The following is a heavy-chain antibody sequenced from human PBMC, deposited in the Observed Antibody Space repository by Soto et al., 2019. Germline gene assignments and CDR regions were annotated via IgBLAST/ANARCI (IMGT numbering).Heavy chain of an antibody. J-gene: IGHJ6*02. V-gene: IGHV1-69*13. CDR1: GGTFSSYA. D-gene: IGHD5-18*01. CDR3: ATDRSGYSGYYYGMDV. Sequence: SVKVSCKASGGTFSSYAISWVRQAPGQGLEWMGGIIPIFGTANYAQKFQGRVTITADESTSTAYMELSSLRSEDTAVYYCATDRSGYSGYYYGMDVWGQGTTVTVSS. CDR2: IIPIFGTA.